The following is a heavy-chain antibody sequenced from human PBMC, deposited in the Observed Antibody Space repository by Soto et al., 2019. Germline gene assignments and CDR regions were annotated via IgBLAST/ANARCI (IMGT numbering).Heavy chain of an antibody. CDR3: AKERKRGSIAVAGTEGYYYYYGMDV. V-gene: IGHV3-30*18. CDR2: ISYDGSNK. D-gene: IGHD6-19*01. CDR1: GFTFSSYG. J-gene: IGHJ6*02. Sequence: QVQLVESGGGVVQPGRSLRLSCAASGFTFSSYGMHWVRQAPGKGLEWVAVISYDGSNKYYADSVKGRFTISRDNSKNPLYXXMXSXXAEDTAVYYCAKERKRGSIAVAGTEGYYYYYGMDVWGQGTTVTVSS.